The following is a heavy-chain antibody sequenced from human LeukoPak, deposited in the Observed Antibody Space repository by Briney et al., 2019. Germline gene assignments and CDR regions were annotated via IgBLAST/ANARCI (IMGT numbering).Heavy chain of an antibody. D-gene: IGHD3-22*01. V-gene: IGHV4-31*03. CDR2: IYYSGST. CDR3: ARAHGSSGYYYSTHAFDI. J-gene: IGHJ3*02. Sequence: SETLSLTCTVSGGSVSSGSYYWSWIRQPPGKGLEWIGYIYYSGSTYYNPSLKSRVTISVDTSKNQFSLKLSSVTAADTAVYYCARAHGSSGYYYSTHAFDIWGQGTMVTVSS. CDR1: GGSVSSGSYY.